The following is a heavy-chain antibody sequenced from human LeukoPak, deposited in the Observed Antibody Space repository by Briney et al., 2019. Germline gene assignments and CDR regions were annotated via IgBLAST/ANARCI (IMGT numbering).Heavy chain of an antibody. J-gene: IGHJ4*02. Sequence: EASVKVSCKASGYTFTSYGISWVRQAPGQGLEWMGGIIPIFGTANYAQKFQGRVTITADESTSTAYMELSSLRSEDTAVYYCATAGGAVAPAGYWGQGTLVTVSS. CDR2: IIPIFGTA. CDR3: ATAGGAVAPAGY. V-gene: IGHV1-69*13. CDR1: GYTFTSYG. D-gene: IGHD6-19*01.